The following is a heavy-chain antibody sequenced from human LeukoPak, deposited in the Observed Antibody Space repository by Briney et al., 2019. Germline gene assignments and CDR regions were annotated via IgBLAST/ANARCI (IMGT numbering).Heavy chain of an antibody. V-gene: IGHV3-48*03. D-gene: IGHD3-10*02. CDR2: ISSSGSTI. Sequence: TGGSLRLSCAASGFTFSSYEMNWVRQAPGKGLEWVSYISSSGSTIYYADSVKGRFTISRDNAKISPYLQLNSLSAEDTAVHYCAELGITMLGGLRGKGTTVNIPS. CDR1: GFTFSSYE. CDR3: AELGITMLGGL. J-gene: IGHJ6*04.